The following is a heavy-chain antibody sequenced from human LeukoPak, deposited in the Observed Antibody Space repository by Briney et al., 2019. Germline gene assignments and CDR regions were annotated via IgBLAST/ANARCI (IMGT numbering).Heavy chain of an antibody. CDR3: AKSMTLQWRGFFDL. Sequence: GGSLRLSRAASGFTFSSYAMSWVRQTPGKGLEWVSAISGSGGSTYYADSVRGRFTISRDNSKNTLYLQKNSLRADDTAIYYCAKSMTLQWRGFFDLWGRGTHVTVSS. CDR1: GFTFSSYA. V-gene: IGHV3-23*01. CDR2: ISGSGGST. D-gene: IGHD6-19*01. J-gene: IGHJ2*01.